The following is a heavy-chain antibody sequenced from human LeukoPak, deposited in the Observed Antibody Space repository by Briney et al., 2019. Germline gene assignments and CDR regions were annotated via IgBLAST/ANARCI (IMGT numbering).Heavy chain of an antibody. CDR3: ARGLGNYYDGLWKKTPFDY. CDR2: ISGSGSTI. D-gene: IGHD3-22*01. CDR1: GFTFSDYY. V-gene: IGHV3-11*04. J-gene: IGHJ4*02. Sequence: GGSLRLSCAASGFTFSDYYMSWIRQAPGKGLEWVSFISGSGSTIYYADSVKGRFTISRDNAKNSLYLQMNSLRAEDTAVYYCARGLGNYYDGLWKKTPFDYWGQGTLVTVSS.